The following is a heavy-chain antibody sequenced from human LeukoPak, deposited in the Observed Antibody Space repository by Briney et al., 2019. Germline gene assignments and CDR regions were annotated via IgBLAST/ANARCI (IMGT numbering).Heavy chain of an antibody. D-gene: IGHD5-12*01. CDR1: GFTFSSYA. Sequence: GGSPRLSCAASGFTFSSYAMHWVRQAPGKGLEWVAVISYDGSNKYYADSMKGRFTISRDNSKNTLYLQMNSLRAEDTAVYYCAREGDIVATISYYFDYWGQGTLVTVSS. CDR2: ISYDGSNK. J-gene: IGHJ4*02. CDR3: AREGDIVATISYYFDY. V-gene: IGHV3-30*04.